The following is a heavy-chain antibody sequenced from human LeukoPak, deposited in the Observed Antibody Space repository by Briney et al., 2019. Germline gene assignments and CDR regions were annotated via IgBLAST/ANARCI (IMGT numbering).Heavy chain of an antibody. CDR2: INPSGGST. CDR3: ASLPRWIGSGPGAFDI. J-gene: IGHJ3*02. V-gene: IGHV1-46*01. Sequence: ASVKVSCKASGYTFTSYYTHWVRQAPGQGLEWMGIINPSGGSTSYAQKFQGRVTMTRDTSTSTVYMELSSLRSEDTAVYYCASLPRWIGSGPGAFDIWGQGTMVTVSS. CDR1: GYTFTSYY. D-gene: IGHD5-12*01.